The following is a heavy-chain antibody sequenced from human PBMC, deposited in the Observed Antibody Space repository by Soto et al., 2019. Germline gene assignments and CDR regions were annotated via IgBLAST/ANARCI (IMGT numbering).Heavy chain of an antibody. D-gene: IGHD1-1*01. Sequence: GGSLRLSCAASGFTYSSYAMSWVRQALGKGLERVSVISGSGDSTYDADSVKGRFTISRDNSKNTLYLQMNSLRAEDTAVYYCAKRATGTYFDYWGQGTLVTVSS. CDR3: AKRATGTYFDY. CDR2: ISGSGDST. V-gene: IGHV3-23*01. CDR1: GFTYSSYA. J-gene: IGHJ4*02.